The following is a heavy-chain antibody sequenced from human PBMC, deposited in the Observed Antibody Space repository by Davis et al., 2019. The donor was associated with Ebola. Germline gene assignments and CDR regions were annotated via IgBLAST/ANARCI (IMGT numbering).Heavy chain of an antibody. J-gene: IGHJ3*02. CDR3: ARLRSPRDDAFDI. D-gene: IGHD1-14*01. CDR2: IYDSGST. Sequence: MPGGSLRLSCTVSGGSISSHNWWSWVRQSPGKGLEWIGEIYDSGSTNYNPSLKTRVTISVDTSKNQFSLNLTSVTAADTAVYFCARLRSPRDDAFDIWGQGTLVTVSS. V-gene: IGHV4-4*01. CDR1: GGSISSHNW.